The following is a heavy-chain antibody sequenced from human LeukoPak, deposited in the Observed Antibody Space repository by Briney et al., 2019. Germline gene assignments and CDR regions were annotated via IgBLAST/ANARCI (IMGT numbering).Heavy chain of an antibody. V-gene: IGHV1-69*13. J-gene: IGHJ4*01. Sequence: GASVKVSCKASGGTFSSYAISWARQAPGQGLEWMGGIIPIFGTANYAQKFQGRVTITADESTSTAYMELSSLRSEDTAVYYCARGTAMDSIDYWGQGTLVTVSS. CDR3: ARGTAMDSIDY. CDR2: IIPIFGTA. D-gene: IGHD5-18*01. CDR1: GGTFSSYA.